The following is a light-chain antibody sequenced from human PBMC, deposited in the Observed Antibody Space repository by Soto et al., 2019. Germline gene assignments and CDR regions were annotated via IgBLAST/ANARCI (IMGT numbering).Light chain of an antibody. CDR1: QSVSSY. CDR2: GLS. Sequence: EIVLAQSPATLSLSPGERATLSCRAGQSVSSYLAWYQQKSDQSPRLLIHGLSIRDTGVPDRCSGSGSGTDFTLTISRLEPEDFAAYYCQQYCGPPLTFGGGTKVDIK. V-gene: IGKV3-20*01. J-gene: IGKJ4*02. CDR3: QQYCGPPLT.